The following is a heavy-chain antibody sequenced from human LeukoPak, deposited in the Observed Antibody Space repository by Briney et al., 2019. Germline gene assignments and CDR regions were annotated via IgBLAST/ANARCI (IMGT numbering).Heavy chain of an antibody. D-gene: IGHD2-15*01. J-gene: IGHJ5*02. CDR3: AREGEDSEDTNWFDP. CDR2: INPNSGGT. CDR1: GYSLSNYG. Sequence: ASVTVSCKASGYSLSNYGFSWVRQAPGRGLEWMGWINPNSGGTNYAQKFQGRVTMTRDTSISTAYMELSRLRSDDTAVYYCAREGEDSEDTNWFDPWGQGTLVTVSS. V-gene: IGHV1-2*02.